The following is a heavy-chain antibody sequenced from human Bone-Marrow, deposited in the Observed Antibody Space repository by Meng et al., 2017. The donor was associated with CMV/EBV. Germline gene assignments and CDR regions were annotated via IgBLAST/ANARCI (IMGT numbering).Heavy chain of an antibody. CDR3: TTEGTGWYDCDY. CDR2: IKSKTHGGTT. J-gene: IGHJ4*02. D-gene: IGHD6-19*01. Sequence: GESLKISCAASGFIFSNVWMNWVRQAPGKGLEWVGRIKSKTHGGTTDYAAPVKGRFTISRDDSKSTLYLQMNSLKTEDTAVYYCTTEGTGWYDCDYWGPGTLVPVSS. V-gene: IGHV3-15*01. CDR1: GFIFSNVW.